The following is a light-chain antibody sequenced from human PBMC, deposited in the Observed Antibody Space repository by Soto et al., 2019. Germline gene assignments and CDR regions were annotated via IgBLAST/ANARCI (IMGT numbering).Light chain of an antibody. Sequence: QSALTQPPSASGTPGQRVNISRSGSSSNIGRDYVYWYQQFPGTAPKLLIYRGNQRPSGVPDRFSGSKSGTSASLAISGLRSDDESDYYCVAWDDSLSGYVFGTGTKVTVL. CDR3: VAWDDSLSGYV. V-gene: IGLV1-47*01. CDR1: SSNIGRDY. J-gene: IGLJ1*01. CDR2: RGN.